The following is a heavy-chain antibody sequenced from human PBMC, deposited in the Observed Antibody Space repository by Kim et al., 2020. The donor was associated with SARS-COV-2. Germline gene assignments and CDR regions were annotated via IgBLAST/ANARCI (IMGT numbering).Heavy chain of an antibody. V-gene: IGHV3-30*01. D-gene: IGHD1-26*01. CDR2: SNK. J-gene: IGHJ4*02. CDR3: ASQWELSDY. Sequence: SNKYYADSVKGRFTISRDNSKNTLYLQMNSLRAEDTAVYYCASQWELSDYWGQGTLVTVSS.